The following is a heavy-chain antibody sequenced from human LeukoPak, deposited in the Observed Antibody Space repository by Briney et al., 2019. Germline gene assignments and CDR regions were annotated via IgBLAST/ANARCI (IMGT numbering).Heavy chain of an antibody. V-gene: IGHV4-34*01. Sequence: SETLSLTCAVYGGSFSGYYWSWIRQPPGKGLEWIGEINHSGSTNYNPSLKSRVTISVDTSKNQFSLKPSSVTAADTAVYYCARGNPSTAYYGMDVWGQGTTVTVSS. CDR2: INHSGST. CDR1: GGSFSGYY. D-gene: IGHD4-17*01. CDR3: ARGNPSTAYYGMDV. J-gene: IGHJ6*02.